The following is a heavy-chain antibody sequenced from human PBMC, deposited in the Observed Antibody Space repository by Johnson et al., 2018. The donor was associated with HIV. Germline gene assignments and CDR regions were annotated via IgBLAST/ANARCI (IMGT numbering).Heavy chain of an antibody. V-gene: IGHV3-23*04. D-gene: IGHD6-19*01. Sequence: VQLVESGGGLVQPGGSLRLSCGASGFTFSSYGMSWVRRAPGKGLEWVSAISGSGGSTYYADPLKGRFTISRDNSKNTLYLQMNSLGAEDTAVYYWANIAVVYAFDIWGQGTKVTVSS. J-gene: IGHJ3*02. CDR3: ANIAVVYAFDI. CDR2: ISGSGGST. CDR1: GFTFSSYG.